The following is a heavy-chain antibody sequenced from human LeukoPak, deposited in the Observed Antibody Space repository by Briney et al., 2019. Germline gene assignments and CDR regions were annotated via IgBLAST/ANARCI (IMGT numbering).Heavy chain of an antibody. Sequence: PGGSLRLSCAASGLTFSSYAMSWVRQAPGKGLEWVSGITGSGGSTYYADSVKGRFTISRDNSKNTLYLQMNSLRAEDTAVYYCAKAYTGYWFFDLWGRGTLVTVSS. CDR3: AKAYTGYWFFDL. V-gene: IGHV3-23*01. CDR1: GLTFSSYA. D-gene: IGHD1-1*01. J-gene: IGHJ2*01. CDR2: ITGSGGST.